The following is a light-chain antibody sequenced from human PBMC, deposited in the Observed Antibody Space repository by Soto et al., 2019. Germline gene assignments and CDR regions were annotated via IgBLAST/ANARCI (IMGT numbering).Light chain of an antibody. V-gene: IGLV1-44*01. CDR3: ASWEDSLNGWV. J-gene: IGLJ3*02. Sequence: QSVLTQPPSASGTPGQRVTISCSGSSSNVGSNTVSWYQQLPGTAPKVLIYSDDQRPSGVPDRFSGSRSGSSASLAINGLQSGDEADYYCASWEDSLNGWVIGGGTKVTVL. CDR1: SSNVGSNT. CDR2: SDD.